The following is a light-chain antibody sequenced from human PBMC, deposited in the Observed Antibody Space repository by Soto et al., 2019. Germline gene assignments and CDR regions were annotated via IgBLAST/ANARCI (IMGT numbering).Light chain of an antibody. Sequence: QSVLTQPPSVSGAPGRDVTISCTGSRSNIGAGSDVHWYQQFPGTAPKLLIYVNNNRPSGVPDRFSGSKSGSSASLAITGLQAEDEADYYCQSYDFSLGGSVIFGGGTKLTVL. CDR2: VNN. V-gene: IGLV1-40*01. CDR1: RSNIGAGSD. CDR3: QSYDFSLGGSVI. J-gene: IGLJ2*01.